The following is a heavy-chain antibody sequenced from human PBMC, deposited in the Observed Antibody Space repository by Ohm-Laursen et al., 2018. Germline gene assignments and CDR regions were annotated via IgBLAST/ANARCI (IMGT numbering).Heavy chain of an antibody. CDR3: ARGRRTTGWPYFDN. CDR1: GGSISSYY. D-gene: IGHD1-1*01. J-gene: IGHJ4*02. Sequence: GTLSLTCTVSGGSISSYYWSWIRQPAGKGLEWIGRIYTSGSTNYNPSLKNRVTMSVDTSKNQFSLKLNSVTAADTAVYYCARGRRTTGWPYFDNWGPGTLVIVSP. CDR2: IYTSGST. V-gene: IGHV4-4*07.